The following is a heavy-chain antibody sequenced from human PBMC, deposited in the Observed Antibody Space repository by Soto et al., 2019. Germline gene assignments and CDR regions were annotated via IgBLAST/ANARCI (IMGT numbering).Heavy chain of an antibody. V-gene: IGHV1-2*02. CDR1: GYTFTGYY. D-gene: IGHD6-13*01. CDR2: INPNSGGT. CDR3: ARERLVAAAGRYYYGMDV. Sequence: QVQLVQSGAEVKKPGASVKVSCKASGYTFTGYYMHWVRQAPGQGLEWMGWINPNSGGTNYAQKFQGRVTMTRDTFISTAYMELSRLRSDDTAVYYCARERLVAAAGRYYYGMDVWGQGTTVTVSS. J-gene: IGHJ6*02.